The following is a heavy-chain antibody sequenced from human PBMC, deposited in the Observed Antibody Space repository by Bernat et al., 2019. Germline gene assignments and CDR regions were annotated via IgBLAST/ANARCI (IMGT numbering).Heavy chain of an antibody. CDR1: GGTFSSYA. D-gene: IGHD4-23*01. V-gene: IGHV1-69*04. J-gene: IGHJ4*02. Sequence: QVQLVQSGAEVKKPGSSVKVSCKASGGTFSSYAIHWVRQAPGQGLEWMGRVIPILDITNYAQKFQGRVTISADKSTSTAYMELSSLRSEDTAVYYCAGRTTAVTGYLDYWGQGTLVTVSS. CDR2: VIPILDIT. CDR3: AGRTTAVTGYLDY.